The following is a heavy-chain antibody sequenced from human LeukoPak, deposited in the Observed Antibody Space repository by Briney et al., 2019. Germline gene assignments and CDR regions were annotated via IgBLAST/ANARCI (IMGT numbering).Heavy chain of an antibody. V-gene: IGHV1-2*04. CDR2: INPNSGGT. CDR3: ARSIAAAGTAAFQH. Sequence: ASVKVSCKASGCTFTGYYMHWVRQAPGQGLEWMGWINPNSGGTNYAQKFQGWVTMTRDTSISTAYMELSRLRSDDTAVYYCARSIAAAGTAAFQHWGQGTLVTVSS. CDR1: GCTFTGYY. J-gene: IGHJ1*01. D-gene: IGHD6-13*01.